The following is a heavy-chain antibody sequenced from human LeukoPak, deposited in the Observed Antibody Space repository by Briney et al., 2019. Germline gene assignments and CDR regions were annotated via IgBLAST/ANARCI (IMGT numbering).Heavy chain of an antibody. CDR1: GFTFSSYA. D-gene: IGHD3-10*01. CDR3: AKAYGSGSNGVYHFDY. CDR2: ISGRGGST. J-gene: IGHJ4*02. Sequence: GGSLRLSCAASGFTFSSYAMSWVRQAPGKGLEWVSAISGRGGSTYYADSVKGRFTISRDNSKNTLYLQMNSLRAEDTAVYHCAKAYGSGSNGVYHFDYWGQGTLVTVAS. V-gene: IGHV3-23*01.